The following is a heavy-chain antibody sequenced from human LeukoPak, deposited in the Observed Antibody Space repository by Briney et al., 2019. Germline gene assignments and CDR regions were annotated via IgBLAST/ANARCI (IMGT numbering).Heavy chain of an antibody. D-gene: IGHD1-26*01. CDR3: AHHGATIY. V-gene: IGHV3-30-3*01. J-gene: IGHJ4*02. CDR2: ISYDGSNK. CDR1: GFTFSSYA. Sequence: GGSLRLSCAASGFTFSSYAMHWVRQAPGKGLEWVAVISYDGSNKYYADSVKGRFTISRDNSKNTLYLQMNSLRAEDTAVYYCAHHGATIYWGQGTLVTVSS.